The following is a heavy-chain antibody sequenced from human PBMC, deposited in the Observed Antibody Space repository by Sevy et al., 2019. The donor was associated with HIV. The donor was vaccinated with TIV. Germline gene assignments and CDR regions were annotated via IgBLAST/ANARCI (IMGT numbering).Heavy chain of an antibody. CDR3: ATTKDYYDSSGSPFDY. CDR2: FDPEDGET. V-gene: IGHV1-24*01. D-gene: IGHD3-22*01. J-gene: IGHJ4*02. Sequence: ASVKVSCKVSGYTLTQLSMHWVRQAPGKGLEWMGSFDPEDGETLYAQKFQGRVTMTEDTSTNRAYMELSSLRSEDTAVYYCATTKDYYDSSGSPFDYWGQGTLVTVS. CDR1: GYTLTQLS.